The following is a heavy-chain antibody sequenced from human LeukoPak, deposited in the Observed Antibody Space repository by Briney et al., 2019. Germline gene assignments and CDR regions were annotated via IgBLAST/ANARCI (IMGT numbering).Heavy chain of an antibody. J-gene: IGHJ6*02. Sequence: GGSLRLSCAASGFSIDSYTMTWVRQAPGKGLEWVAVIWFDGSNEYYADSVKGRFTISRDNSKNTLYLHMNTLRPEDTAVYFCARDSRSRWEDYYYYYPMDVWGQGTSVTVSS. CDR1: GFSIDSYT. V-gene: IGHV3-33*08. D-gene: IGHD1-26*01. CDR2: IWFDGSNE. CDR3: ARDSRSRWEDYYYYYPMDV.